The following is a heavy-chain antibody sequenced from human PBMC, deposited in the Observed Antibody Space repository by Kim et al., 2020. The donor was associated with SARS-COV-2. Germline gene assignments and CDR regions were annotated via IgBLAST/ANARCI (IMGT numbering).Heavy chain of an antibody. J-gene: IGHJ4*02. CDR3: ARDCSVSEKGIDY. Sequence: YYEDSVKGRFTISRDNAGNAVSLQMNSLRPEDTGVYYCARDCSVSEKGIDYWGQGILVTVSS. V-gene: IGHV3-11*04. D-gene: IGHD2-15*01.